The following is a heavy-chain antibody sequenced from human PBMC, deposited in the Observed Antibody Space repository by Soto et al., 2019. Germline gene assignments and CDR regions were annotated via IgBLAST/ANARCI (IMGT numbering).Heavy chain of an antibody. CDR3: ARDLKEYCSDGKCNWFDP. Sequence: QVQLQESGPGLVKPSDTLSLTCTVSGASITTYYWSWIRQPPGKGLEWIGYISYSGSTDYNPSLTSRVTISFDASKNQISQQVRSATAADAAVYYCARDLKEYCSDGKCNWFDPWGQGTLVTVSS. D-gene: IGHD2-15*01. CDR2: ISYSGST. J-gene: IGHJ5*02. CDR1: GASITTYY. V-gene: IGHV4-59*01.